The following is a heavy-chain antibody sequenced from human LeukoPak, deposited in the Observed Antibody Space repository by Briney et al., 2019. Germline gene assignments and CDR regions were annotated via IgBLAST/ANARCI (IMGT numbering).Heavy chain of an antibody. CDR3: ARLRITMVRGVIRSPFDY. Sequence: PGGSLRLSCAASGFTFSSYWMSWVRQAPGKGLEWVANIKQDGSEKYYVDSVKGRFTISRDNAKNSLYLQMNSLRAEDTAVYYCARLRITMVRGVIRSPFDYWGQGTLVTVSS. CDR1: GFTFSSYW. CDR2: IKQDGSEK. J-gene: IGHJ4*02. D-gene: IGHD3-10*01. V-gene: IGHV3-7*01.